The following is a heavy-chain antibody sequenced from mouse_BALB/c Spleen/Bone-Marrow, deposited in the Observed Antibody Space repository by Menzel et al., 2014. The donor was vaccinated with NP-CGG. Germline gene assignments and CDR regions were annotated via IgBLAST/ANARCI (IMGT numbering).Heavy chain of an antibody. Sequence: VQLQQSGAELVKPGASVKLSCTASGFNIKDTYMHWVKQRPEQGLEWIGRIDPANGNTKYDPKFQGKATITADTSSNTAYLQLSSLTSEGTAVYFCARAYYGNYPYAMDYWGQGTSVTVSS. J-gene: IGHJ4*01. CDR2: IDPANGNT. CDR3: ARAYYGNYPYAMDY. D-gene: IGHD2-10*01. CDR1: GFNIKDTY. V-gene: IGHV14-3*02.